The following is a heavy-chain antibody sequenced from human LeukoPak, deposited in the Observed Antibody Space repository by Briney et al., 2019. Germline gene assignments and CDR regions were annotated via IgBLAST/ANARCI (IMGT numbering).Heavy chain of an antibody. V-gene: IGHV3-23*01. CDR1: GFAFSRLA. Sequence: GGSLRLSCAPSGFAFSRLAMGWVRHARGKGLEWVSVISESGSLTYYADCVKGRFTISRDNSKNTLFLQMNGLRAEDTAVYYCAKDARRTNGWYFFDYWGQGTLVTVSS. J-gene: IGHJ4*02. CDR3: AKDARRTNGWYFFDY. D-gene: IGHD6-19*01. CDR2: ISESGSLT.